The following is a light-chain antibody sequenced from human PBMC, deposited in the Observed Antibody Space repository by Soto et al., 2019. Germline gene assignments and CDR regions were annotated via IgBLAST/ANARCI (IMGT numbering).Light chain of an antibody. CDR3: CSYAGSFTWV. J-gene: IGLJ3*02. CDR2: DVS. V-gene: IGLV2-11*01. CDR1: SNDVGGYNY. Sequence: QSALTQPRSVSGSPGQSVTISCTGTSNDVGGYNYVSWYQQHPGKAPKLMIFDVSERPSGVPDRFSGSKSGNTASLTISGLQADDEADYFCCSYAGSFTWVFGGGTKVTVL.